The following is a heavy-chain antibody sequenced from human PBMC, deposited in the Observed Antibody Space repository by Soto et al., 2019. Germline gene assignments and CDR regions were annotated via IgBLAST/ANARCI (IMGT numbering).Heavy chain of an antibody. CDR3: AKSLEQLALFDY. J-gene: IGHJ4*02. CDR1: GFTFSSYS. Sequence: EVQLVESGGGLVKPGGSLRLSCAASGFTFSSYSMNWVRQAPGKGLEWVSSISSSGGSTYYADSVKGRFTISRDNSKNTLYLQMNSLRAEDTAVYYCAKSLEQLALFDYWGQGTLVTVSS. CDR2: ISSSGGST. V-gene: IGHV3-23*04. D-gene: IGHD6-6*01.